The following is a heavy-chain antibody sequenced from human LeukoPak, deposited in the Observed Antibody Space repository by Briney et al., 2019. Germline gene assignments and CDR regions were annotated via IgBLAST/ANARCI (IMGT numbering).Heavy chain of an antibody. CDR2: TRYDASKT. J-gene: IGHJ4*02. Sequence: PGGSLRLSCTGSGFTFRSYGMHWVRQAPGKGLEWVAYTRYDASKTWYGGSVKGRFSISRDNSKNTLYLHMNSVRGEDTAMYYCANGDCRGGRCSSGAHWGQGTLVTVYS. V-gene: IGHV3-30*02. CDR3: ANGDCRGGRCSSGAH. CDR1: GFTFRSYG. D-gene: IGHD2-15*01.